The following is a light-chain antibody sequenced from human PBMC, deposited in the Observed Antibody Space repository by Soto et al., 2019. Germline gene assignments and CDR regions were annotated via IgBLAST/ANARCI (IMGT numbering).Light chain of an antibody. V-gene: IGKV3-20*01. Sequence: IELAQSPGALCWSGEERATLSCRSSQSVSSSYLAWYQQKPGQAPRLLIYGASSRATGIPDRFSGSGSGTNFTLTISRLEPEDSAVYYWQQYGSSPLTFGGGTKVDIK. CDR3: QQYGSSPLT. J-gene: IGKJ4*01. CDR2: GAS. CDR1: QSVSSSY.